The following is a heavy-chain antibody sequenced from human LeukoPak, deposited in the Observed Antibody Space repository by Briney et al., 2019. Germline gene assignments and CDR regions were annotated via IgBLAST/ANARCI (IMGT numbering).Heavy chain of an antibody. J-gene: IGHJ4*02. Sequence: SETLSLTCTVSGGSISSSSYYWGWIRQPPGKGLEWIGSIYYSGSTYYNPSLKSRVTISVDTSKNQFSLKLSSVTAADTAVYYCARPQIGGYCSSTSCLAYDYWGQGTLVTVSS. CDR3: ARPQIGGYCSSTSCLAYDY. CDR2: IYYSGST. D-gene: IGHD2-2*01. V-gene: IGHV4-39*01. CDR1: GGSISSSSYY.